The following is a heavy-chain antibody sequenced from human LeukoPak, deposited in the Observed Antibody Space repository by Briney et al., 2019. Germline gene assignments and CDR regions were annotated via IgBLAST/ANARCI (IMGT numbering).Heavy chain of an antibody. D-gene: IGHD3-3*01. Sequence: PGGSLRLSCAASGFTFSSYSMNWVRQAPGKGLEWVSYISSSSSTIYYADSVKGRFTISRDNAKNSLYLQMNSLRDEDTAVYYCAGDSADYDFWSGPPPGYYWGQGTLVTVSS. J-gene: IGHJ4*02. CDR1: GFTFSSYS. V-gene: IGHV3-48*02. CDR2: ISSSSSTI. CDR3: AGDSADYDFWSGPPPGYY.